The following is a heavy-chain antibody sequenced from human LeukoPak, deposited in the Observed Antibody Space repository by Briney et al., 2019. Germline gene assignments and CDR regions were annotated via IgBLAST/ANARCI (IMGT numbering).Heavy chain of an antibody. CDR3: ASGAYCGGDCYSGDAFDI. CDR2: ISSSSSYI. J-gene: IGHJ3*02. CDR1: GFTFSSYS. Sequence: NPGGSLRLSCAASGFTFSSYSMNWVRQALGKGLGWVSSISSSSSYIYYADSVKGRFTISRDNAKNSLYLQMNSLRAEDTAVYYCASGAYCGGDCYSGDAFDIWGQGTMVTVSS. D-gene: IGHD2-21*01. V-gene: IGHV3-21*01.